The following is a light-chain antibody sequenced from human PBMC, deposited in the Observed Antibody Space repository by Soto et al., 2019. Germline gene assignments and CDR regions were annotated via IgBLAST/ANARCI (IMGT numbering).Light chain of an antibody. CDR2: EIN. Sequence: QSALTPPPSASGSPGQSVTISCTGTSGDITDNKYVSWFQQHPGKAPKLLIYEINKRPSGVPHRFSGSKSGNTASLTVSGLQADDEADYYCNSYVGSNNYVFGTGTKVTVL. CDR1: SGDITDNKY. V-gene: IGLV2-8*01. J-gene: IGLJ1*01. CDR3: NSYVGSNNYV.